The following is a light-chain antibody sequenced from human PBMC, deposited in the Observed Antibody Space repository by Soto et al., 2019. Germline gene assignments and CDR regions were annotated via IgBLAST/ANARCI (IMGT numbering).Light chain of an antibody. Sequence: DIQLTQSPSFLSASVGYRVTITGRASQGISSYLAWYQQKPGKAPKLLIYAASTLQSGVPSRFRGSGSGTDFTLTIRCLQSEEFATYYCQQYYSYHQTFGQGTKVDIK. CDR1: QGISSY. J-gene: IGKJ1*01. CDR2: AAS. V-gene: IGKV1-9*01. CDR3: QQYYSYHQT.